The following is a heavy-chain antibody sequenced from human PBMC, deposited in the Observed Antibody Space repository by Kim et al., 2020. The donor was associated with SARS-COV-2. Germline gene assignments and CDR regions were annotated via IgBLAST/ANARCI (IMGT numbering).Heavy chain of an antibody. CDR2: ISYDGSNK. V-gene: IGHV3-30*18. D-gene: IGHD1-26*01. CDR3: AKSFSGSYFGYDY. J-gene: IGHJ4*02. CDR1: GFTFNTYG. Sequence: GGSLRLSCAASGFTFNTYGMHWVRQAPGKGLEWVAVISYDGSNKYYADSVKGRFTISRDNSKNTLYLPMNSLRIEDTAVYYCAKSFSGSYFGYDYWGQGTRVTVSS.